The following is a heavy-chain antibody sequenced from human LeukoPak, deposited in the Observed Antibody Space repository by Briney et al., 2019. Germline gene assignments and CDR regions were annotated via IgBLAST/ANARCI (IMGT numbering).Heavy chain of an antibody. V-gene: IGHV3-33*06. CDR1: GFTFSSHG. J-gene: IGHJ4*02. CDR3: AKDSSVYSGSYYDY. Sequence: GGSLRLSCAASGFTFSSHGMPWVRQSPGKGLEWVAVIWYDGSNKHYADSVKGRFTISGDNSKNTLYLQMNSLRAEDTAIYYCAKDSSVYSGSYYDYWGQGTLVTVSS. CDR2: IWYDGSNK. D-gene: IGHD1-26*01.